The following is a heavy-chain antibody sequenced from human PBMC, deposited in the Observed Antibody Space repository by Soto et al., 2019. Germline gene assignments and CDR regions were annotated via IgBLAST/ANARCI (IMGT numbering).Heavy chain of an antibody. D-gene: IGHD6-19*01. CDR1: GYTFTSYG. V-gene: IGHV1-18*01. J-gene: IGHJ4*02. CDR3: ARDLRWLVRWPSDY. Sequence: AASVKVSCKASGYTFTSYGISWVRQAPGQGLEWMGWISAYNGNTNYAQKLQGRVTMTTDTSTSTAYMELRSLRSDDTAVYYCARDLRWLVRWPSDYWGQGTLVTVSS. CDR2: ISAYNGNT.